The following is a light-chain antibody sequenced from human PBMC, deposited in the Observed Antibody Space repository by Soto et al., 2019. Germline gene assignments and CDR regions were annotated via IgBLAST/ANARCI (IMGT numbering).Light chain of an antibody. V-gene: IGKV2-28*01. CDR2: LGS. CDR1: QNLLHTNGYNY. CDR3: IQALETPFT. Sequence: DIVVTQSPLSLPVTPGEPASISCRSSQNLLHTNGYNYLDWYVQKPGQSPQLLIYLGSNLASGVPDRFSGSGSGTDFTLKISRVEAEDVGVYYCIQALETPFTFGPGTKVEIK. J-gene: IGKJ3*01.